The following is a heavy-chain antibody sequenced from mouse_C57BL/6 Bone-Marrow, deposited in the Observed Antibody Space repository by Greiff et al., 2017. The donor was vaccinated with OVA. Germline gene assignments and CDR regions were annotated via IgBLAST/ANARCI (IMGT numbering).Heavy chain of an antibody. CDR2: ITYDGSST. CDR3: ARAPYYYGSTNYCDY. CDR1: GFTFSDYY. D-gene: IGHD1-1*01. Sequence: EVKVVESEGGLVQPGSSMKLSCTASGFTFSDYYMAWVRQVPEKGLEWVANITYDGSSTYYLDSLKSRFIIYSDNAKNILYLQMSSLKSEDTATYYCARAPYYYGSTNYCDYWGQGTTLTVSS. J-gene: IGHJ2*01. V-gene: IGHV5-16*01.